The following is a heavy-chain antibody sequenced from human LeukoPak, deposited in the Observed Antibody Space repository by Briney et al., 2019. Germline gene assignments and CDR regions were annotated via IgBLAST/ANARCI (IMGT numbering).Heavy chain of an antibody. V-gene: IGHV1-69*04. Sequence: SVKVPCKASGGTFSSYTISWVRRAPGQGLEWMGRIIPILGIANYAQKFQGRVTITADKSTSTAYMELSSLRSEDTAVYYCARDHSSSGYYFDYWGQGTLVTVSS. J-gene: IGHJ4*02. D-gene: IGHD6-13*01. CDR2: IIPILGIA. CDR1: GGTFSSYT. CDR3: ARDHSSSGYYFDY.